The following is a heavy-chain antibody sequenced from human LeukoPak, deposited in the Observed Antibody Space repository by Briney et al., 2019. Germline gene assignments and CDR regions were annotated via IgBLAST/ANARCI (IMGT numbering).Heavy chain of an antibody. CDR3: ARESGIAAALDL. CDR1: GFTFSRHD. D-gene: IGHD6-13*01. CDR2: IRSSSSVI. V-gene: IGHV3-48*04. J-gene: IGHJ5*02. Sequence: PGGSLRLSCAASGFTFSRHDMNWVRQAPGKGLEWVSYIRSSSSVIYYADSVRGRFTISRDNAKNTLYLQMNSLRAEDTAVYYCARESGIAAALDLWGQGTLVTVSS.